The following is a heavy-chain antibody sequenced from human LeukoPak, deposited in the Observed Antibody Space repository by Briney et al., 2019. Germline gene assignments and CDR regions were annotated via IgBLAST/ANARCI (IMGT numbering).Heavy chain of an antibody. D-gene: IGHD6-19*01. Sequence: ASVKVSCKASGYTFTSYGISWVRQAPGQGLEWMGWISAYNGNTNYAQKFQGRVTLTRDTSISTAYMELSRLTSDDTAVYYCARAPVAFDYWGQGTLVTVSS. V-gene: IGHV1-18*01. CDR1: GYTFTSYG. CDR3: ARAPVAFDY. J-gene: IGHJ4*02. CDR2: ISAYNGNT.